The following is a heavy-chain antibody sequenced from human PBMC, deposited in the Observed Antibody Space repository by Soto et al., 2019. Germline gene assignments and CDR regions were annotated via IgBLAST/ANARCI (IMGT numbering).Heavy chain of an antibody. J-gene: IGHJ4*02. Sequence: SETLSLTCAVYGGSFSGFYCSWIRQPPGKGLEWIGYIYYSGSTYYNASLKSRVTISVDTSKNQFSLKLSSVTAADTAVYYCARGIVAYDYWGQGTLVTVSS. CDR3: ARGIVAYDY. V-gene: IGHV4-34*01. CDR2: IYYSGST. CDR1: GGSFSGFY. D-gene: IGHD5-12*01.